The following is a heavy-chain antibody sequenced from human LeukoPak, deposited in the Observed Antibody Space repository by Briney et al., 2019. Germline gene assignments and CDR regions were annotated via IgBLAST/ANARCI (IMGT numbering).Heavy chain of an antibody. V-gene: IGHV3-30*02. D-gene: IGHD2-2*01. CDR2: IRYDGSNK. CDR1: GFTFSSYG. Sequence: GGSLRLSCAAPGFTFSSYGMHWARHAPGKGLEWVAFIRYDGSNKYYADSVKGRFTISRDNSKNTLYLQMNSLRAEDTAVYYCAKHQVVATGRDLYYLDYSGQGTLVTVSS. J-gene: IGHJ4*02. CDR3: AKHQVVATGRDLYYLDY.